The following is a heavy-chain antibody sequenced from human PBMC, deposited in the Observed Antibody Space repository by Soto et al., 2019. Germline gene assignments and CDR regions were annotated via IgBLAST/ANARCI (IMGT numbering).Heavy chain of an antibody. Sequence: SETLSLTCHVSGDSISSYYWSWIRQPPGKGLEWIGYIYYSGNTKYNSSLKSRVTISVDTSKNQFSLKLSSVTAADTAVYYCARHRSGGYTYGNWFDPWGQGTLVTVS. CDR3: ARHRSGGYTYGNWFDP. CDR2: IYYSGNT. V-gene: IGHV4-59*08. D-gene: IGHD5-18*01. CDR1: GDSISSYY. J-gene: IGHJ5*02.